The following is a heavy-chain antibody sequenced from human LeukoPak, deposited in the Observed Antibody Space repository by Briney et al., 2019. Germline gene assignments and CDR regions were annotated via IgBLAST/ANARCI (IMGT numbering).Heavy chain of an antibody. V-gene: IGHV1-2*06. CDR3: AEGGYDFWSGYYNY. J-gene: IGHJ4*02. Sequence: ASVKVSCKASGYTFTGCYMHWVRQAPGQGLEWMRRINPNSGGTNYAQKFQGRVTMTRDTSISTAYMELSRLRTDDTAVYYCAEGGYDFWSGYYNYWGQGTLVTVSS. CDR1: GYTFTGCY. CDR2: INPNSGGT. D-gene: IGHD3-3*01.